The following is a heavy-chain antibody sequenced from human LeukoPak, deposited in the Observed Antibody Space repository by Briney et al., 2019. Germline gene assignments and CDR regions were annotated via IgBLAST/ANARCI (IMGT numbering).Heavy chain of an antibody. J-gene: IGHJ4*02. Sequence: GASVKVSCKASGYSFTNYGLNWVRQAPGQGLEWMGWISAYNDNTNYAQKLQGRVTMTTDTSTSTVYMELRSLRSDDTAVYYCARRGGSSWYFFEYWGQGTLVTVSS. D-gene: IGHD6-13*01. CDR2: ISAYNDNT. V-gene: IGHV1-18*01. CDR3: ARRGGSSWYFFEY. CDR1: GYSFTNYG.